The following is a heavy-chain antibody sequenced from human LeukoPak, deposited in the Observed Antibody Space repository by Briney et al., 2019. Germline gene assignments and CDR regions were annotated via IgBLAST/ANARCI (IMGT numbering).Heavy chain of an antibody. CDR2: ISAYNGNT. CDR3: ARSDYYDSSGPLGEDY. D-gene: IGHD3-22*01. J-gene: IGHJ4*02. V-gene: IGHV1-18*01. Sequence: ASVKVSCKASGYTFTSYGISWVRQAPGQGLEWMGWISAYNGNTNYAQKLQGRVTMTTDTSTSTAYMELRSLRSDDTAVYHCARSDYYDSSGPLGEDYWGQGTLVTVSS. CDR1: GYTFTSYG.